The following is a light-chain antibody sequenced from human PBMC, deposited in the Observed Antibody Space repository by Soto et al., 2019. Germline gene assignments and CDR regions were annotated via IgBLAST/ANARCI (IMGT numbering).Light chain of an antibody. CDR3: CSYAGSSTLL. V-gene: IGLV2-23*01. J-gene: IGLJ2*01. CDR1: SSDVWSYNL. CDR2: EAS. Sequence: QSALTQPASVSGSPGQSITISCTGTSSDVWSYNLVSWYQQHPGKAPKLMIYEASKRPSGVSNRFSGSKSGNTASLTISGLQAEDEADYYCCSYAGSSTLLFGGGTKVTVL.